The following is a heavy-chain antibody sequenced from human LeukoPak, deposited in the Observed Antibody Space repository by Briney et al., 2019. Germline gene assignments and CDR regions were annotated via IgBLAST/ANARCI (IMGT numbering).Heavy chain of an antibody. V-gene: IGHV5-51*01. J-gene: IGHJ5*02. CDR1: GYSFTSYW. D-gene: IGHD3-10*01. CDR2: IYPGDSDT. Sequence: GESLKISCKGSGYSFTSYWIGWVRQMPGKGLEWMGIIYPGDSDTRYSPSFQGQVTISADKSISPAYLQWSSLKASDTAMYYCARLRITMVRGAEVNWFDPWGQGTLVTVSS. CDR3: ARLRITMVRGAEVNWFDP.